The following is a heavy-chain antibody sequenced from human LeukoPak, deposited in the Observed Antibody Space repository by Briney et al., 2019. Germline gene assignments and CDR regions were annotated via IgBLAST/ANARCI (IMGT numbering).Heavy chain of an antibody. Sequence: SETLSLTCTVSGGSISSYYWSWIRQPAGKGLEWIGRIYTSGSTNYNPSLKSRVTMSVDTSKNQFSLKLSSVTAADTAVYYCTREDVDTAMVYFDYWGQGTLVTVSS. V-gene: IGHV4-4*07. CDR3: TREDVDTAMVYFDY. CDR2: IYTSGST. CDR1: GGSISSYY. D-gene: IGHD5-18*01. J-gene: IGHJ4*02.